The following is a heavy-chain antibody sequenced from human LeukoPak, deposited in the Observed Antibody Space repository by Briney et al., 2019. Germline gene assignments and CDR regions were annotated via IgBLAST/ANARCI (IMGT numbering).Heavy chain of an antibody. Sequence: GGSLRLSCAASGFSFSSYDMSWVRQAPGKGLEWVANIKEDGSEKYYADSVKGRFTISRDNAKISLYLEMNSLRAEDTAVYYCASGSYFDFWGQGTLVTVSS. CDR1: GFSFSSYD. V-gene: IGHV3-7*01. J-gene: IGHJ4*02. CDR3: ASGSYFDF. CDR2: IKEDGSEK. D-gene: IGHD3-10*01.